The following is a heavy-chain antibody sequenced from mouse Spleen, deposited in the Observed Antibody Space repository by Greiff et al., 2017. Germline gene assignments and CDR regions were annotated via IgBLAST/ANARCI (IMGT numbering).Heavy chain of an antibody. CDR2: IDPSDSET. D-gene: IGHD2-4*01. CDR1: GYTFTSYW. Sequence: QVQLQQPGAELVRPGSSVKLSCKASGYTFTSYWMHWVKQRPIQGLEWIGNIDPSDSETHYNQKFKDKATLTVDKSSSTAYMQLSSLTSEDSAVYYCATLGDYDYDGIDYWGQGTTLTVSS. V-gene: IGHV1-52*01. J-gene: IGHJ2*01. CDR3: ATLGDYDYDGIDY.